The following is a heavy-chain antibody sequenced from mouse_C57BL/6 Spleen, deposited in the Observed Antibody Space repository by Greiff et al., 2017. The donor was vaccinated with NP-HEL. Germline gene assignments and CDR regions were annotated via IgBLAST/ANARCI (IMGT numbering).Heavy chain of an antibody. D-gene: IGHD4-1*01. CDR2: IDPENGDT. Sequence: EVQLQESGAELVRPGASVKLSCTASGFNIKDDYMHWVKQRPEQGLEWIGWIDPENGDTEYASKFQGKATITADTSSNTAYLQLSSLTSEDTAVYYCTTSSWAWFAYWGQGTRVTVAA. CDR1: GFNIKDDY. J-gene: IGHJ3*01. V-gene: IGHV14-4*01. CDR3: TTSSWAWFAY.